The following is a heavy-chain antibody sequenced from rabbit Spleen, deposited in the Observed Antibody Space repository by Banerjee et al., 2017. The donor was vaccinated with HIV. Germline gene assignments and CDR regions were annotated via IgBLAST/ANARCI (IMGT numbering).Heavy chain of an antibody. Sequence: QSLEESGGDLVKPGASLTLTCTASGFSFSSSDYMCWVRQAPGKGLEWIACIYSGSTGSTYYASWAKGRFTISKSSSTVDLKMTSLTAADTATYFCARDTSSSFSSYGMDLWGPGTLVTVS. CDR2: IYSGSTGST. CDR3: ARDTSSSFSSYGMDL. CDR1: GFSFSSSDY. D-gene: IGHD1-1*01. J-gene: IGHJ6*01. V-gene: IGHV1S40*01.